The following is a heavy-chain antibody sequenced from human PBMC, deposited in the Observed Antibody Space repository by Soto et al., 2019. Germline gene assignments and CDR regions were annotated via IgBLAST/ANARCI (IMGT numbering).Heavy chain of an antibody. D-gene: IGHD5-12*01. Sequence: HPGGSLRLSCAASGFTVSSNYMSWVRQAPGKGLEWVSVIYSGGSTYYADSVKGRFTISRDNSKNTLYLQMNSLRAEDTAVYYCARAIPVDIVASYFDYWGQGTLVTVSS. J-gene: IGHJ4*02. CDR3: ARAIPVDIVASYFDY. CDR1: GFTVSSNY. V-gene: IGHV3-53*01. CDR2: IYSGGST.